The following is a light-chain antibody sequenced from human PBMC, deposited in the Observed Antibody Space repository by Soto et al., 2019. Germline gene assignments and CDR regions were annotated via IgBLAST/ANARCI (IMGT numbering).Light chain of an antibody. CDR1: QSISSW. V-gene: IGKV1-5*01. CDR2: DAS. Sequence: DIQMTQSPSTLSASVGDRVTITCRASQSISSWLAWYQQKPGKAPKLLIYDASSLESGVPSRFSGSGSGTEFTLTISSLQPDDFATYYCQQYNSYSWTFGQGNKVE. J-gene: IGKJ1*01. CDR3: QQYNSYSWT.